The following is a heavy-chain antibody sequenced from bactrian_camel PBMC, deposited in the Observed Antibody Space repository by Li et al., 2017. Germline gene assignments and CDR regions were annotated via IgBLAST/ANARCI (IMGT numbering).Heavy chain of an antibody. V-gene: IGHV3S1*01. CDR2: IRTAAGTT. D-gene: IGHD2*01. Sequence: HVQLVESGGGSVQAGGSLRLSCTASGYTVSPVCVGWFRQAPGKERERVAAIRTAAGTTYYADSVKGRFTISQDNAKNTVYLQMNSLRAEDTAMYYCAISISGSCGSSEGIKYWGQGTQVTVS. J-gene: IGHJ4*01. CDR3: AISISGSCGSSEGIKY. CDR1: GYTVSPVC.